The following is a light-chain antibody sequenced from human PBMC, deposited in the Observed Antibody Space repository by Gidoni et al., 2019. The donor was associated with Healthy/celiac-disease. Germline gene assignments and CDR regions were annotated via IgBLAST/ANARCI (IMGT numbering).Light chain of an antibody. CDR2: DAS. Sequence: DIQMTQSTSSLSAFVGDRVSITCQASQDISIHLNWYQQKPGKAPNLLINDASNLERGVPSRFIGTGSGTDFTFTISSLQPEDIATYYCQQYDDLPLTFGGGTKVEIK. V-gene: IGKV1-33*01. J-gene: IGKJ4*01. CDR3: QQYDDLPLT. CDR1: QDISIH.